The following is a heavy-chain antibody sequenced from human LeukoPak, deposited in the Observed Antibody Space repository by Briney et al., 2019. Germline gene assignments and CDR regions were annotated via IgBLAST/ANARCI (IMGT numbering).Heavy chain of an antibody. CDR2: IYPGDSDT. V-gene: IGHV5-51*01. Sequence: GESLKISCQGSGYSFTSYWIGWVRRLPGKGLEWMGIIYPGDSDTRYSPSFQGQVTISADKSISTAYLQWSSLKASDTAMYYCARQYDFWSGYRDSYYMDFWGKGTTVTVSS. D-gene: IGHD3-3*01. CDR1: GYSFTSYW. J-gene: IGHJ6*03. CDR3: ARQYDFWSGYRDSYYMDF.